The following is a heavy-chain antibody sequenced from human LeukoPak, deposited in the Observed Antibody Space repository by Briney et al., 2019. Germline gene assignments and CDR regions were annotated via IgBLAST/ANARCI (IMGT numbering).Heavy chain of an antibody. CDR2: IYHGGST. CDR1: GGSISSRNW. Sequence: PSGTLSLTCAVSGGSISSRNWWSWVRQSPGKGLEWIGEIYHGGSTNYNPSLKSRVTISVDKSKNQFSLKLSSVTAADTAVYFCARERGGALTSYYRGSWFDPWGQGTLVTVSS. CDR3: ARERGGALTSYYRGSWFDP. J-gene: IGHJ5*02. V-gene: IGHV4-4*02. D-gene: IGHD3-9*01.